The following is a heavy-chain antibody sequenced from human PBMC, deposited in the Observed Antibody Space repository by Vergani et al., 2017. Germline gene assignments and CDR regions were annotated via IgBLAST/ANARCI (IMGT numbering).Heavy chain of an antibody. CDR1: GGSFSGFY. V-gene: IGHV4-34*01. D-gene: IGHD4-23*01. Sequence: QVQLQQWGAGLLKPSETLSLTCAVYGGSFSGFYWSWIRQSPGKGLEWIGEINHSGITNYNPSLKSRVTISVDTSKSQISLKLTSVTAADTAVYFCARGGNSEDAFDYWGQGTLVTVSS. CDR3: ARGGNSEDAFDY. J-gene: IGHJ4*02. CDR2: INHSGIT.